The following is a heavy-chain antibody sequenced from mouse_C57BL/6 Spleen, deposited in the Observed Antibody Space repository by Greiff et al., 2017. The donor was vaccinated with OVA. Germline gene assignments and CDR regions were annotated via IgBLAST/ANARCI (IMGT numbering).Heavy chain of an antibody. J-gene: IGHJ2*01. D-gene: IGHD1-1*01. CDR1: GFTFSDYG. V-gene: IGHV5-17*01. CDR2: ISSGSSTI. Sequence: EVQGVESGGGLVKPGGSLKLSCAASGFTFSDYGMHWVRQAPEKGLEWVAYISSGSSTIYYADTVKGRFTISRDNAKNTLFLQMTSLRSEDTAMYYCARLLSYWGQGTTLTVSS. CDR3: ARLLSY.